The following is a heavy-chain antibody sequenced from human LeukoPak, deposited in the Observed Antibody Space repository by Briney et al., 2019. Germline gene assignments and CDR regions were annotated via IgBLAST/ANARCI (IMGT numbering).Heavy chain of an antibody. Sequence: SETLSLTCTVSGGSISSHYWSWIRQPPGKGLEWIGEIIHTGSTKYNPSLESRVTMSLDASRNQFSLELSSVTAADTAVYYCVSGQVAPRLRAEYWGQGTLVIVSS. D-gene: IGHD1-14*01. CDR2: IIHTGST. V-gene: IGHV4-34*12. J-gene: IGHJ4*02. CDR3: VSGQVAPRLRAEY. CDR1: GGSISSHY.